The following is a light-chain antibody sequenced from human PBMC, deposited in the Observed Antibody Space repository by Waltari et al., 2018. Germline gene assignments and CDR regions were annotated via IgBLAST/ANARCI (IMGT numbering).Light chain of an antibody. CDR3: ASKTNNAAVL. V-gene: IGLV2-14*03. J-gene: IGLJ3*02. CDR2: DVH. CDR1: SNDVGAYDC. Sequence: QSALTQPASVSGSPGQPITISCTGTSNDVGAYDCVSWYQHHPGKVPQLLIYDVHNRPAGASDRFPGSKSGNTASLTISGLQAGDEADYYCASKTNNAAVLFGGGTKVTVL.